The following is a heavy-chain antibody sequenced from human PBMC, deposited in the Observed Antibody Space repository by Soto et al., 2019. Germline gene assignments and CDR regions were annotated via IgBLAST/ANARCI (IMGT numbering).Heavy chain of an antibody. CDR2: IGTAGDT. J-gene: IGHJ4*02. Sequence: GGSLRLSCAASGFTFSSYDMHWVRQATGKGLEWVSAIGTAGDTYYPGSVKGRFTISRENAKNSLYLQMNSLRAGDTAVYYCARGSTMVRGVILDAFDIWGQGTLVTVSS. CDR3: ARGSTMVRGVILDAFDI. V-gene: IGHV3-13*04. CDR1: GFTFSSYD. D-gene: IGHD3-10*01.